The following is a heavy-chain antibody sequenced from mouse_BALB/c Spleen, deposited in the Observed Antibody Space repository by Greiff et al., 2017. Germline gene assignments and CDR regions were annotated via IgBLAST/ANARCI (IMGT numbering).Heavy chain of an antibody. CDR1: GYTFTSYY. V-gene: IGHV1S81*02. CDR3: TRGGWERPFDY. J-gene: IGHJ2*01. CDR2: INPSNGGT. D-gene: IGHD1-1*02. Sequence: QVQLQQPGAELVKPGASVKLSCKASGYTFTSYYMYWVKQRPGQGLEWIGGINPSNGGTNFNEKFKSKATLTVDKSSSTAYMQLSSLTSEDSAVYYCTRGGWERPFDYWGQGTTLTVSS.